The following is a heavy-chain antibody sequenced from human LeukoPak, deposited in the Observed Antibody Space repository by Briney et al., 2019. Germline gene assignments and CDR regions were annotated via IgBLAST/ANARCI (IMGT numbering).Heavy chain of an antibody. Sequence: SVKVSCKASGGTFSSYTISWVRQAPGQGLEWMGGIIPIFGTAKYAQNLQGRVTITADESTSIAYMELSSLRSEDTAVYYCARSKYSYGPKGWFDPWGQGTLVTVSS. J-gene: IGHJ5*02. CDR1: GGTFSSYT. CDR2: IIPIFGTA. V-gene: IGHV1-69*13. D-gene: IGHD5-18*01. CDR3: ARSKYSYGPKGWFDP.